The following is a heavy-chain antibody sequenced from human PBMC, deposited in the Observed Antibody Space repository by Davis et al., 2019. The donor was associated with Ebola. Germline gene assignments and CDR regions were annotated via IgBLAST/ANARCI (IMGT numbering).Heavy chain of an antibody. CDR2: IYYSGST. D-gene: IGHD3-16*01. Sequence: PSETLSLTCTVSGVSIITHYWSWIRQPPGKGLEVIGSIYYSGSTTYNPSLKSRVTISVDTSKNQFSLNLSSLTAADTAVYYCAERGGSVWGQGTLVTVSS. CDR1: GVSIITHY. V-gene: IGHV4-59*11. CDR3: AERGGSV. J-gene: IGHJ4*02.